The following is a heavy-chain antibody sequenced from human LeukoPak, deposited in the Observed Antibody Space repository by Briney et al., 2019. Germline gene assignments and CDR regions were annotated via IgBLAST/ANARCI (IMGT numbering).Heavy chain of an antibody. V-gene: IGHV3-21*01. J-gene: IGHJ4*02. CDR2: ISSSSSYI. CDR1: GFTFSSYS. D-gene: IGHD6-19*01. CDR3: ARELYSSTVDY. Sequence: PGGTLRLSCAASGFTFSSYSMNWVRQAPGQGLEWVSSISSSSSYIYYADSVKGRFTISRDNAKNSLYLQMNRLRAEDTVVYYCARELYSSTVDYWGQGTLVTVSS.